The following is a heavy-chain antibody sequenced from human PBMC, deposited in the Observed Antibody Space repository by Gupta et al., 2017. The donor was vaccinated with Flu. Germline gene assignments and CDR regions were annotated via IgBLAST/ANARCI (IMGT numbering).Heavy chain of an antibody. CDR1: GGIFSSYA. D-gene: IGHD3-22*01. J-gene: IGHJ4*02. V-gene: IGHV1-69*06. CDR2: LIPIFGTS. Sequence: ATGGIFSSYAFSWVRQAHGQGLEWMGGLIPIFGTSNYVQRFQGRLTITADTSKTTVYMELSSLTSDDTAVYYCARSNSSGYSELDYWGQGTLVTVSS. CDR3: ARSNSSGYSELDY.